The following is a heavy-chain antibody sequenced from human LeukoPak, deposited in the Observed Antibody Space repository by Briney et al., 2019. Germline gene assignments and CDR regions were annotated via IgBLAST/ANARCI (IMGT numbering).Heavy chain of an antibody. CDR3: ARGSPLYSSGWYDDY. CDR2: INHSGST. CDR1: GGSFSGYY. D-gene: IGHD6-19*01. V-gene: IGHV4-34*01. Sequence: SETLSLTCAVYGGSFSGYYWSWIRQPPGKGLEWIGEINHSGSTNYNPSLKSRVTISVDTSKNQFSLKLSSVTAADTAVYYCARGSPLYSSGWYDDYWGQGTLVTVSS. J-gene: IGHJ4*02.